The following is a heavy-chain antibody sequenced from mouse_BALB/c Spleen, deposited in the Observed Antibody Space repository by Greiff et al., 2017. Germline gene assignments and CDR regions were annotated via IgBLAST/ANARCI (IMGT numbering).Heavy chain of an antibody. CDR3: ASSYDGYYAY. D-gene: IGHD2-3*01. CDR1: GFTFSSYA. Sequence: EVHLVESGGGLVKPGGSLKLSCAASGFTFSSYAMSWVRQTPEKRLEWVATISSGGSYTYYPDSVKGRFTISRDNAKNTLYLQMSSLRSEDTAMYYCASSYDGYYAYWGQGTTLTVSS. CDR2: ISSGGSYT. V-gene: IGHV5-9-3*01. J-gene: IGHJ2*01.